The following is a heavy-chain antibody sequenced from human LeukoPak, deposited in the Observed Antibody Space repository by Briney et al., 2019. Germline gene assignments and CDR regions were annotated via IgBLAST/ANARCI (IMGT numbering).Heavy chain of an antibody. J-gene: IGHJ4*02. CDR2: ISYDGSNK. V-gene: IGHV3-30-3*01. Sequence: GGSLRLSCAASGFTFSSYAMHWVRQAPGKGLEWVAVISYDGSNKYYADSVKGRFTISRDNSKNTLYLQMNSLRAEDTAVYYCAKDWSSSWYLDFDYWGQGTLVTVSS. D-gene: IGHD6-13*01. CDR3: AKDWSSSWYLDFDY. CDR1: GFTFSSYA.